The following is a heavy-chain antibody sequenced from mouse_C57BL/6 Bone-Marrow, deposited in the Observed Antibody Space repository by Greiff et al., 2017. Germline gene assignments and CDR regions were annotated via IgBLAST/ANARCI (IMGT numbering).Heavy chain of an antibody. D-gene: IGHD1-1*01. Sequence: VKLVESGPELVKPGASVKISCKASGYAFSSSWMTWVKQRPGKGLEWIGRIYPGDGDTNYNGKFKGKATLTADKSSSTAYMQLSSLTSEDSAVYFGARRGDYYGSSADWYFDVWGTGTTVTVSS. V-gene: IGHV1-82*01. CDR3: ARRGDYYGSSADWYFDV. CDR1: GYAFSSSW. CDR2: IYPGDGDT. J-gene: IGHJ1*03.